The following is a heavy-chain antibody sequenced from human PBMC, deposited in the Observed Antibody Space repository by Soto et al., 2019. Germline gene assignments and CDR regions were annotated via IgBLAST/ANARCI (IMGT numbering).Heavy chain of an antibody. Sequence: QVQLVESGGGVVQPGRSLRLSCAASGFTFSRYGMNWVRQAPGKGLEWVAGIGFDGNSKYYADSVKGRLTISRDNSKRTLYVQMNSLRVEDTAVYYCAGDRVSYSGYGDAFDMWGQGTMVTVSS. J-gene: IGHJ3*02. CDR1: GFTFSRYG. V-gene: IGHV3-33*01. CDR2: IGFDGNSK. D-gene: IGHD5-12*01. CDR3: AGDRVSYSGYGDAFDM.